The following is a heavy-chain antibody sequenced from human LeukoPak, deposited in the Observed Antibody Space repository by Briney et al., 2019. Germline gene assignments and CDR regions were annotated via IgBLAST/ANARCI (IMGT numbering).Heavy chain of an antibody. D-gene: IGHD3-10*02. V-gene: IGHV1-2*02. CDR3: ARDVRWSDAFDI. Sequence: ASVKVSCKASGYTFTDYYMHWVRQAPGQGLEWMGWINPNSGDTNFARNFQGRVTMTRDTSITTAYMELSSLRSDDTAVYYCARDVRWSDAFDIWGQGTMVTVSS. J-gene: IGHJ3*02. CDR1: GYTFTDYY. CDR2: INPNSGDT.